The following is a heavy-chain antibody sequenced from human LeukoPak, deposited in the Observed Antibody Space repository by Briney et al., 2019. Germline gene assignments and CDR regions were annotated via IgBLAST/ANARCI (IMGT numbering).Heavy chain of an antibody. D-gene: IGHD3-22*01. Sequence: GRSLRLSCAASGFTFSSYGMPWVRQAPGKGLEWVSGISWNSGSIGYADSVKGRFTISRDNAKNSLYLQMNSLRAEDTALYYCAKGNYYDSSGYYHEADAFDIWGQGTMVTVSS. CDR3: AKGNYYDSSGYYHEADAFDI. V-gene: IGHV3-9*01. CDR2: ISWNSGSI. J-gene: IGHJ3*02. CDR1: GFTFSSYG.